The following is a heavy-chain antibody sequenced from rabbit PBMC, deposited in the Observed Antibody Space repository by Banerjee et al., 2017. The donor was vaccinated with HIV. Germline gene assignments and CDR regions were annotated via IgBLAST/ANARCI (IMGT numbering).Heavy chain of an antibody. CDR3: ARDLVGVIGWNFGL. CDR1: GFSFSRDYV. D-gene: IGHD4-1*01. Sequence: QEQLVESGGGLFQPGGSLALTCQGSGFSFSRDYVMCWVRQAPGKGLEWIGCMNTYTGKAVYATWTKGRFTVSKTSSTTVTLHMTSLTAADTATYSCARDLVGVIGWNFGLWGQGTLVTVS. J-gene: IGHJ3*01. CDR2: MNTYTGKA. V-gene: IGHV1S45*01.